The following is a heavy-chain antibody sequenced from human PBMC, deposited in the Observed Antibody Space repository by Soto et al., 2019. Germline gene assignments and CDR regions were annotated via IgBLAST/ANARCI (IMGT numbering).Heavy chain of an antibody. CDR2: IWYDGSNK. Sequence: QVQLVQSGGGVVQPGRSLRLSCAASGFTFSSYGMQWVRQAPGKGLEGVAVIWYDGSNKYYADSVKGRFTITRDNSNNTLYLKMNSLRAEATAVYYWARVRKITMVRGVSDGMDVWGQGTTVTVSS. V-gene: IGHV3-33*01. J-gene: IGHJ6*02. CDR1: GFTFSSYG. CDR3: ARVRKITMVRGVSDGMDV. D-gene: IGHD3-10*01.